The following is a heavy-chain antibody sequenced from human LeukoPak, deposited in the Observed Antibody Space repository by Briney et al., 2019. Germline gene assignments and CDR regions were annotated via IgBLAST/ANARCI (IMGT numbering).Heavy chain of an antibody. J-gene: IGHJ3*02. Sequence: GGSLRLSCTVSGFTVSSNSMSWVRQAPGKGLEWVSFIYSDNTHYSDSVKGRFTISRDNAKNSLYLQMNSLRAEDTAVYYCARSRAEGAFDIWGQGTMVTVSS. CDR1: GFTVSSNS. CDR3: ARSRAEGAFDI. V-gene: IGHV3-53*01. D-gene: IGHD6-6*01. CDR2: IYSDNT.